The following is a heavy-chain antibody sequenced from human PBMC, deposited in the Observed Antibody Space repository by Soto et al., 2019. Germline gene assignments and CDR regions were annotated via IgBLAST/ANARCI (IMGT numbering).Heavy chain of an antibody. V-gene: IGHV1-69*01. CDR1: GGTFSSYA. J-gene: IGHJ6*02. CDR2: IIPIFGTA. D-gene: IGHD3-3*01. CDR3: AGNDFWSGYSLRGYYYYYGMDV. Sequence: QVQLVQSGAEVKKPGSSVKVSCKASGGTFSSYAISWVRQAPGQGLEWIGGIIPIFGTANYAQKFQGRVTITADESTSTADMELSSLRSEDTAVYYCAGNDFWSGYSLRGYYYYYGMDVWGQGTTVTVSS.